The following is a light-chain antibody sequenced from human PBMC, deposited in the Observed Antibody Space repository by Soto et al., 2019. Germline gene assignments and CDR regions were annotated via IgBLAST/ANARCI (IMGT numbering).Light chain of an antibody. V-gene: IGLV2-14*03. J-gene: IGLJ1*01. CDR2: DVS. CDR3: SSYTSSGTYV. Sequence: QSVLTQPASVSGSPGQSITVSCTGTSSDLGAYTYVSWYQQHPGKAPKLIIHDVSNRPSGVSNRFSGSKSGNSASLTISGLQADDEADYYCSSYTSSGTYVFGSATKVTVL. CDR1: SSDLGAYTY.